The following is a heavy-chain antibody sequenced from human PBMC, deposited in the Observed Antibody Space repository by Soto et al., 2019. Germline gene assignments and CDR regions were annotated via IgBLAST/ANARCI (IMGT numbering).Heavy chain of an antibody. CDR2: ISYEGSNT. CDR1: GFTFDTYG. D-gene: IGHD1-1*01. Sequence: QVHLVESGGGVAQPGRSLRLSCVASGFTFDTYGIHWVRQAPGKGLQWVALISYEGSNTYYADSVRGRFTISRENSKNTLYLQINALRPEDTGVYYCARVTPGNNLYYFSGLDVWGQGTAVTVSS. J-gene: IGHJ6*02. V-gene: IGHV3-30-3*01. CDR3: ARVTPGNNLYYFSGLDV.